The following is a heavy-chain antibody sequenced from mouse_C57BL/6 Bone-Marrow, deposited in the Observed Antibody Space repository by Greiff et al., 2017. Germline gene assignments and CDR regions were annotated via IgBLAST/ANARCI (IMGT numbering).Heavy chain of an antibody. Sequence: VKVVESGPELARPWASVKISCQAFYTFSRRVHFAIRDTNYWMQWVKQRPGQGLEWIGAIYPGNGDTSYNQKFKGKATLTADKSSSTAYMQLSSLTSEDSAVYYCAWRGIYYYGSSDWYFDVWGTGTTVTVSS. CDR1: YTFSRRVH. J-gene: IGHJ1*03. CDR2: GQGLEWIG. V-gene: IGHV1-87*01. CDR3: SEDSAVYYCAWRGIYYYGSSDWYFDV. D-gene: IGHD1-1*01.